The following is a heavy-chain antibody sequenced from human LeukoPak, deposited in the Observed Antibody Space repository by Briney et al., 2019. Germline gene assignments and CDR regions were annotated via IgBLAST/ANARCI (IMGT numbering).Heavy chain of an antibody. CDR2: INWNGGST. J-gene: IGHJ4*02. D-gene: IGHD4-17*01. CDR1: GFTFDDYG. V-gene: IGHV3-20*04. CDR3: ARAQTYGDSRLLLDY. Sequence: GGSLRLSCAASGFTFDDYGMSWVRQAPGKGLEWVSGINWNGGSTGYADSVEGRFTISRDNAKNSQYLQMNSLSVEDTALYYCARAQTYGDSRLLLDYWGQGTLVTVSS.